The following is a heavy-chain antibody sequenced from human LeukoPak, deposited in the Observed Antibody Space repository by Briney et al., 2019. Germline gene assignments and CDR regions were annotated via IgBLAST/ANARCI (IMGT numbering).Heavy chain of an antibody. CDR2: INPNGGST. J-gene: IGHJ5*02. CDR1: GYTFTSYY. V-gene: IGHV1-46*01. CDR3: ARGGLVLLWFGELGIDWFDP. Sequence: ASVKVSCKASGYTFTSYYMHWVRQAPGQGLEWMGIINPNGGSTSYAQKFQGRVTMTRDTSTSTVYMELSSLRSEDTAVYYCARGGLVLLWFGELGIDWFDPWGQGTLVTVSS. D-gene: IGHD3-10*01.